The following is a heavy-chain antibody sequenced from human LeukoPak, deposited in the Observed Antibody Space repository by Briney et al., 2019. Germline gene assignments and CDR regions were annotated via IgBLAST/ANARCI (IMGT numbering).Heavy chain of an antibody. CDR1: GFTFSSYA. D-gene: IGHD6-19*01. V-gene: IGHV3-23*01. CDR3: AKDNRYSSGWYGSFDY. Sequence: GGSLRLSCAASGFTFSSYAMSWVRQAPGKGLEWVSAISGSGGSTYYADSVKGRFTISRDNSKNTLYLQMNSLRAEDTAVYYCAKDNRYSSGWYGSFDYWGQGTLVTVSS. CDR2: ISGSGGST. J-gene: IGHJ4*02.